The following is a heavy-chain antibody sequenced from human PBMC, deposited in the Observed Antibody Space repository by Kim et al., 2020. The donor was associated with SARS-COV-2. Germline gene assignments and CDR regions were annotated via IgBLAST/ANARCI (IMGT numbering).Heavy chain of an antibody. CDR1: GFTFSSYA. Sequence: GGSLRLSCAASGFTFSSYAMSWVRQAPGKGLEWVSAISGSGGSTYYADSVKGRFTISRDNSKNTLYLQMNSLRAEDTAVYYCAKDPFGRGVTKQINNWFDPWGQGTLDTVSS. CDR2: ISGSGGST. D-gene: IGHD3-10*01. J-gene: IGHJ5*02. V-gene: IGHV3-23*01. CDR3: AKDPFGRGVTKQINNWFDP.